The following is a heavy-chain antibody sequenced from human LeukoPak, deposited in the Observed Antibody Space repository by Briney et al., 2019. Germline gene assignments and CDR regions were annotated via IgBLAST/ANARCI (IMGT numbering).Heavy chain of an antibody. V-gene: IGHV4-30-2*02. J-gene: IGHJ4*02. CDR1: GGSISSGGYY. CDR3: ARFFDCSSIRCQYYFDY. D-gene: IGHD2-2*01. CDR2: IYHSGST. Sequence: SETLSLTCTVSGGSISSGGYYWSWIRQPPGKGLEWIGYIYHSGSTYYNPSLKSRVTISVDTSKNQFSLRLTSVTAADTAVYYCARFFDCSSIRCQYYFDYWGQGTLVTVSS.